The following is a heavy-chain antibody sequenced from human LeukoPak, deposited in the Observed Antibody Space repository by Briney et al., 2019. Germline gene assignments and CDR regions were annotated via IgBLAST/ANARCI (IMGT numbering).Heavy chain of an antibody. V-gene: IGHV3-30*18. Sequence: GGSLRLSCVASGFTFSSYGMHWVRQAPGKGLEWVAVISNDGSNKYYADSVKCRFTISRDNSKNTLYLQMNSLRAEDTAVYYCAKGRGAFDIWGQGTMVTVSS. CDR1: GFTFSSYG. CDR2: ISNDGSNK. D-gene: IGHD3-10*01. J-gene: IGHJ3*02. CDR3: AKGRGAFDI.